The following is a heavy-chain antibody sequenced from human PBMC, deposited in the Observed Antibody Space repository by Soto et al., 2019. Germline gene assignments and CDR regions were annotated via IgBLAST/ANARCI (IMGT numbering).Heavy chain of an antibody. CDR1: GNSFTSHW. Sequence: GEALKISGKCSGNSFTSHWSSWGRQMPGKGLEWMGRIDPSDSYTNYSPSFQGHVTISADKSISTAYLQWSSLKASDTAMYYCARSAADGYYYYGMDVWGQGTTVTVSS. J-gene: IGHJ6*02. V-gene: IGHV5-10-1*01. CDR3: ARSAADGYYYYGMDV. CDR2: IDPSDSYT. D-gene: IGHD2-15*01.